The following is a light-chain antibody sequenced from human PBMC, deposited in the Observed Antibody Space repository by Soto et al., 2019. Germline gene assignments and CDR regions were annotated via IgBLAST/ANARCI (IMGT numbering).Light chain of an antibody. CDR3: QQSYSTPPMYT. CDR1: QSISIY. J-gene: IGKJ2*01. Sequence: DIQMTQSPSSLSASVGDRVTITCRASQSISIYLNWYQQRPGRAPKVLIYGAPSLQSGVPSRFSGSGSGTDFTLNISNLQPEDFAIYYCQQSYSTPPMYTFGQGTTLQIK. V-gene: IGKV1-39*01. CDR2: GAP.